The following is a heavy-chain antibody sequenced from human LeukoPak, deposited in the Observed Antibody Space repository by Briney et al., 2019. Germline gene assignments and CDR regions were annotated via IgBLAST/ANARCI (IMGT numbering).Heavy chain of an antibody. V-gene: IGHV3-53*01. J-gene: IGHJ3*02. CDR3: ARGGDIVGTSRSAFDI. CDR1: GFTVSNNY. CDR2: IYSGGST. Sequence: GGSLRLSCAASGFTVSNNYMSWVRQAPGKGLEWVSLIYSGGSTDYADSVKGRFTIPRDNSKNTLYLQMNSLRAEDTAEYYCARGGDIVGTSRSAFDIWGQGTMVTVSS. D-gene: IGHD1-26*01.